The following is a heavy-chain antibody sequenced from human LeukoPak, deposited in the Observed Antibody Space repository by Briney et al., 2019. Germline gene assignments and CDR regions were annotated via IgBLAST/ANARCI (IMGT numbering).Heavy chain of an antibody. Sequence: PGGSLRLSCAASGFTFSDYYMSSIRQAPGKGLEWVSCISSSSRYTNYADSVKGRFTISRDNAKNSLYLQMNSLRAEDTAVYYCAREITTGGPHFDYWGQGTLVTVSS. CDR1: GFTFSDYY. CDR3: AREITTGGPHFDY. CDR2: ISSSSRYT. V-gene: IGHV3-11*05. D-gene: IGHD3-22*01. J-gene: IGHJ4*02.